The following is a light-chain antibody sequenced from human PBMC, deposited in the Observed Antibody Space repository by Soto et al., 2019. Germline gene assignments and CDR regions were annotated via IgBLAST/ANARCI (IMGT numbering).Light chain of an antibody. CDR1: QTVSNF. Sequence: EIVLTQSPAALSFCPWEGGTLSGRASQTVSNFLAWYQQKPGQAPRLLIYDASKRATGIPARFSGSGSGTDFTLTISSLEPEDFAVYYCQQRYKWPLTFGGGTKVDIK. CDR3: QQRYKWPLT. V-gene: IGKV3-11*01. J-gene: IGKJ4*01. CDR2: DAS.